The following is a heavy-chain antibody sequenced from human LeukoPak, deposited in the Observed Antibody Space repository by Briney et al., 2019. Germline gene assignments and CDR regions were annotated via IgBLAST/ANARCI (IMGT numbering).Heavy chain of an antibody. CDR2: IYHSGST. CDR1: GGSISSGGYS. Sequence: SETLSLTCAVSGGSISSGGYSWSWIRQPPGKGLEWIGYIYHSGSTYYNPSLKSRVTISADRSKNQFSLKLSSVTAEDTAVYYCTTRGITGTPAGAEIAAFDYWGQGTLVTVSS. J-gene: IGHJ4*02. V-gene: IGHV4-30-2*01. D-gene: IGHD1-20*01. CDR3: TTRGITGTPAGAEIAAFDY.